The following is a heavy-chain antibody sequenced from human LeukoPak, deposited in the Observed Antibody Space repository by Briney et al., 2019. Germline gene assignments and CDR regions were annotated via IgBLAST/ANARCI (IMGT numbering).Heavy chain of an antibody. CDR1: GYTFTSYG. J-gene: IGHJ3*02. D-gene: IGHD3-22*01. Sequence: ASVKVSCKASGYTFTSYGISWVRQAPGQGLEWVGWISAYNGNTNYAQKLQGRVTMTTDTSTSTAYMELRSLRSDDTAVYYCARGRITMIESPDAFDIWGQGTMVTVSS. V-gene: IGHV1-18*01. CDR2: ISAYNGNT. CDR3: ARGRITMIESPDAFDI.